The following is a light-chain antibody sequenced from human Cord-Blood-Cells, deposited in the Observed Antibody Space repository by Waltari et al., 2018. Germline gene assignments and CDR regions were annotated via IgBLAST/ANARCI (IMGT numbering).Light chain of an antibody. Sequence: ALTQPRSVSGSPGQSDTISCTGTSRAVGGYNYVSWDQQHPCKDPKHMIYDVSKRPAGVPARFSGSKSGNAASLTSSGLQAEDEADYYCCSYAGSYTWVCGGGTKLTVL. J-gene: IGLJ3*02. CDR3: CSYAGSYTWV. CDR1: SRAVGGYNY. CDR2: DVS. V-gene: IGLV2-11*01.